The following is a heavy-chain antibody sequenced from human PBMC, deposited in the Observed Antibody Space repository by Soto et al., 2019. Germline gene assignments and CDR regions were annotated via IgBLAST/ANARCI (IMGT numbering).Heavy chain of an antibody. CDR3: ASPICSSTSCYP. J-gene: IGHJ5*02. CDR1: GFTFSSYS. D-gene: IGHD2-2*01. CDR2: ISSSSSYI. V-gene: IGHV3-21*01. Sequence: EVQLVESGGGLVKPGGSLRLSCAASGFTFSSYSMNWVRQAPGKGLEWVSSISSSSSYIYYADSVKGRFTISRDNAKNSLYLQMNSLRAEATAVYYCASPICSSTSCYPWGQGTLVTVSS.